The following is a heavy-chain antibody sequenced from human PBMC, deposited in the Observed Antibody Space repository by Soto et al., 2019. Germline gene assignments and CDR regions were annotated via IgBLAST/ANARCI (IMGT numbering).Heavy chain of an antibody. V-gene: IGHV3-7*01. Sequence: GGSLRLSCAASGFTFSGYWMNWVRQAPGKGLEWVANMNQDGSEKSYVESVKGRFTIVRDNAKNSLYLQMNTLRAEDTAMYYCAIYSGRPSCFISLYDHWGPGXLVTVSS. D-gene: IGHD2-2*01. J-gene: IGHJ4*02. CDR3: AIYSGRPSCFISLYDH. CDR1: GFTFSGYW. CDR2: MNQDGSEK.